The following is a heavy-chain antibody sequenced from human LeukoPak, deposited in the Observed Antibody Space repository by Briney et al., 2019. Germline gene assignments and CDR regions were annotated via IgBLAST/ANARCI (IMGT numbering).Heavy chain of an antibody. CDR2: IYYSGST. J-gene: IGHJ4*02. CDR3: ARDSGSYFGFDY. D-gene: IGHD1-26*01. CDR1: GGSISSYY. V-gene: IGHV4-59*01. Sequence: PSETLSLTXTVSGGSISSYYWSWIRQPPGKGLEWTGYIYYSGSTNYNPSLKSRVTISVDTSKNQFSLKLSSVTAADTAVYYCARDSGSYFGFDYRGQGTLVTVSS.